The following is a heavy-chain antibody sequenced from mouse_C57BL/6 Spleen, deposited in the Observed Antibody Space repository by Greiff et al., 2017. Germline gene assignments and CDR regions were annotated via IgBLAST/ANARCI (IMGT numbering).Heavy chain of an antibody. CDR1: GYSFTDYN. CDR3: ERRGSSYVRYCDY. Sequence: EVQLQQSGPELVKPGASVKISCKASGYSFTDYNMKWVKQSNGKSLEWIGVINPNYGTTSYNQKFKGTATLTVDQSSSTAYMQLNSLTSEDSAVYDCERRGSSYVRYCDYWGQGTILTVSS. V-gene: IGHV1-39*01. J-gene: IGHJ2*01. D-gene: IGHD1-1*01. CDR2: INPNYGTT.